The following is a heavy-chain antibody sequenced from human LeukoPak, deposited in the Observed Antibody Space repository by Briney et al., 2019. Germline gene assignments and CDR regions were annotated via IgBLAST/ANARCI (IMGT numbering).Heavy chain of an antibody. Sequence: SETLSLTCTVSGGSISSGGYYWSWIRQHPGKDLEWIGYIYYSGSTYYNPSLKSRVTISVDTSKNQFSLKLSSVTAADTAVYYCARDSERGGPFYYGMDVWGQGTTVTVSS. CDR1: GGSISSGGYY. D-gene: IGHD3-10*01. J-gene: IGHJ6*02. CDR2: IYYSGST. V-gene: IGHV4-31*03. CDR3: ARDSERGGPFYYGMDV.